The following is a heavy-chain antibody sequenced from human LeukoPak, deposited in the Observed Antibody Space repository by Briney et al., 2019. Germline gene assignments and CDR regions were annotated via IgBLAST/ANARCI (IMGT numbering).Heavy chain of an antibody. CDR2: INPSDGRT. CDR1: GYMFSIND. J-gene: IGHJ5*02. Sequence: ASVKVSCKASGYMFSINDMHWVRQAPGQRLEWMGIINPSDGRTTYAQKFQGRLTLTRDMSTSTGYMELSSLRSGDTAVYYCVRSAGSRQPNWFDPWGQGTLVTVSS. V-gene: IGHV1-46*01. CDR3: VRSAGSRQPNWFDP. D-gene: IGHD1-1*01.